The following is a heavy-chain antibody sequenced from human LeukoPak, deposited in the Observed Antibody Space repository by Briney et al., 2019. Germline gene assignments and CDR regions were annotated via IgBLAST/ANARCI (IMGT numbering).Heavy chain of an antibody. D-gene: IGHD1-26*01. J-gene: IGHJ4*02. V-gene: IGHV3-30*02. CDR1: GGSFSGYY. CDR2: IRYDGSNK. CDR3: ASRRGSNRPFDY. Sequence: QTSETLSLTCAVYGGSFSGYYWSWIRQPPGKGLEWVAFIRYDGSNKYYTDSVKGRFTISRDNSKNTLYLQMNSLRAEDSAVYYCASRRGSNRPFDYWGQGTLVTVS.